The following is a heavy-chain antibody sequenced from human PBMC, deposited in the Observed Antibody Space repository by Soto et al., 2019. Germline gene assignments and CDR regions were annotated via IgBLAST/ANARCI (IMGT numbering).Heavy chain of an antibody. CDR2: IYYSENT. J-gene: IGHJ4*02. D-gene: IGHD3-22*01. CDR3: ARSYYYDSSAFYHFDS. V-gene: IGHV4-39*07. Sequence: PSETLSLTCTVSGGSISSSSYYWSWIRQTPGKGLEWIGYIYYSENTYYNPSLKSRVTISVDMSKNQFSLKLSSVTAADTAEFFCARSYYYDSSAFYHFDSWGQGALVTVSS. CDR1: GGSISSSSYY.